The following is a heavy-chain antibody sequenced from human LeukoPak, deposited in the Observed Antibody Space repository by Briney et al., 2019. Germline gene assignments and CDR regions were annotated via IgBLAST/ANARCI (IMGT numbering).Heavy chain of an antibody. D-gene: IGHD5-24*01. CDR3: AREGRNGYNFYWYFDL. Sequence: PGGSLRLSCASSGFNFGAYWMSWVRQAPGKGLEWVSSISTSSTYIYYADSVKGRFTISRDNAKKSLSPQMNSLRAEDTAVYYCAREGRNGYNFYWYFDLWGRGTLVTVSS. J-gene: IGHJ2*01. V-gene: IGHV3-21*01. CDR2: ISTSSTYI. CDR1: GFNFGAYW.